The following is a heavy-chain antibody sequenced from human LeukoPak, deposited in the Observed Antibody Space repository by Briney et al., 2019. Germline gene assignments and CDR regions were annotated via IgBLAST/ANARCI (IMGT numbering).Heavy chain of an antibody. CDR1: GGSISSGDYY. V-gene: IGHV4-39*01. CDR3: ARHGTGSSGYYAFLHY. CDR2: IYYSGTT. D-gene: IGHD3-22*01. J-gene: IGHJ4*02. Sequence: SETLSLTCTVSGGSISSGDYYWGWIRQPPGKGLEWIGSIYYSGTTYYNPSLKSRVTISADTSKNQFSLKLSSVTAADTAVYYCARHGTGSSGYYAFLHYRGQGTLVTVSS.